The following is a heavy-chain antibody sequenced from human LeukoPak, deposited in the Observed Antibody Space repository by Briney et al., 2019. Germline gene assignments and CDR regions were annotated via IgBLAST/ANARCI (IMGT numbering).Heavy chain of an antibody. CDR1: GFIFSDYY. D-gene: IGHD6-25*01. CDR2: IDNSGRTI. Sequence: GGSLRLSCAASGFIFSDYYMSWIRQAPGKGLEWVAYIDNSGRTIYTADSVKGRFAISRDNTKDSLSLQMNSLRAEDTATYYCATMVVGAALFYFDLWGRGTLVTVSS. CDR3: ATMVVGAALFYFDL. V-gene: IGHV3-11*01. J-gene: IGHJ2*01.